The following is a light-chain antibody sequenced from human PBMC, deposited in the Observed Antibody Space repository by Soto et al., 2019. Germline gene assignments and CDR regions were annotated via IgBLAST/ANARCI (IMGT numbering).Light chain of an antibody. V-gene: IGKV3-11*01. CDR3: QQRSNPHT. J-gene: IGKJ4*01. Sequence: EIVLTQSPATLSLSPGERATLSCRASQSVSSYLAWYQQKPGQAPRLLIYDASNRATGIPARFSGSGSGTDFTLTISILEPEDFAVYYCQQRSNPHTFGGGTKVEIK. CDR1: QSVSSY. CDR2: DAS.